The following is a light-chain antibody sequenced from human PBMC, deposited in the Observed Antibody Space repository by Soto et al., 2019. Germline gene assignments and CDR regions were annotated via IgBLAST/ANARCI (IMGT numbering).Light chain of an antibody. V-gene: IGKV1-5*03. CDR2: KAS. CDR3: QQSYNSPQT. J-gene: IGKJ1*01. Sequence: DIQMTQSPSTLSGSVGDRVTITCRASQTISSWLAWYQQKPGKAPKLLIYKASTLKSGVPSRFSGSGSGTEFTLTISSLQPEDFATYSCQQSYNSPQTFGQGTKVDIK. CDR1: QTISSW.